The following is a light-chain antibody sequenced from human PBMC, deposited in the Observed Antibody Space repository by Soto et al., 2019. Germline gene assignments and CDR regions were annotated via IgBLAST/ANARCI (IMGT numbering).Light chain of an antibody. CDR3: QQSYSTTPT. V-gene: IGKV1-39*01. CDR2: AAS. Sequence: DIQMTQPPSSLSASVGDRVTITCRASQSISSYLNWYQQKPGKAPKLLIYAASSLQSGVPSRFSGSGSGTDFTLTISSLQPEDFATYYCQQSYSTTPTFGQGTKV. J-gene: IGKJ1*01. CDR1: QSISSY.